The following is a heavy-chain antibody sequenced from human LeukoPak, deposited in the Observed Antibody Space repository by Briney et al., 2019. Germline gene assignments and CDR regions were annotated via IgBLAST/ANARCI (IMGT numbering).Heavy chain of an antibody. D-gene: IGHD6-19*01. CDR3: HPLAYLSD. J-gene: IGHJ4*02. CDR1: GFTLSSQW. CDR2: IKTDGSST. Sequence: GGSLRLSCAVSGFTLSSQWMHWVRQAPGKGLVWVSLIKTDGSSTNYADSVKGRFTVSRDDAKNTLYLQMSSLRAEDTAMYYCHPLAYLSDWGQGTLVTVSS. V-gene: IGHV3-74*01.